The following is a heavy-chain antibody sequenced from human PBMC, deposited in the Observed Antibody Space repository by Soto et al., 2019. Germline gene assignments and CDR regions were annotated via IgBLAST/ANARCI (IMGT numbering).Heavy chain of an antibody. CDR3: ARDRGRSSWNYALNDN. V-gene: IGHV1-18*01. CDR1: GYTFTSYG. D-gene: IGHD6-13*01. Sequence: QVQLVQSGAEVKKPGASVKVSCKASGYTFTSYGITWVRQAPGQGLEWMGWISTYNGNTIYAQKLQGRGSMTTDTATSTAQTEPRSLRSAATAVYYWARDRGRSSWNYALNDNWGQGALGTVAS. CDR2: ISTYNGNT. J-gene: IGHJ4*02.